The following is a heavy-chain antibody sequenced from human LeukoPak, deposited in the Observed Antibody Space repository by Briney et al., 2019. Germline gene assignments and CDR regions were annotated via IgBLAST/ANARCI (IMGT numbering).Heavy chain of an antibody. CDR3: ARVLYSSGYYYEY. J-gene: IGHJ4*02. CDR2: ISSSGSTI. D-gene: IGHD3-22*01. V-gene: IGHV3-48*03. CDR1: GFTFSSYE. Sequence: GGSLKLSCAASGFTFSSYEMNGVRQAPGKGLEWVSYISSSGSTIYYADSVKGRFTISRDNAKNSLYLQMNSLRAEDTAVYYCARVLYSSGYYYEYWGQGTLVTASS.